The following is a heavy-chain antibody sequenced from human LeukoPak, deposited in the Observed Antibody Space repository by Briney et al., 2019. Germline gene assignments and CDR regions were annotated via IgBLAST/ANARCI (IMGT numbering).Heavy chain of an antibody. V-gene: IGHV3-23*01. CDR1: GFTFSSYA. J-gene: IGHJ4*02. D-gene: IGHD3-22*01. Sequence: GGSLRLSCAASGFTFSSYAMSWVRQAPGKGLEWVSAISGSGGSTYYADSVKGRFTISRDNSKNTLYLQMNSLRAEDTAVYYCAKVNYYDSSGSNVDYWGQGTLVTVPS. CDR3: AKVNYYDSSGSNVDY. CDR2: ISGSGGST.